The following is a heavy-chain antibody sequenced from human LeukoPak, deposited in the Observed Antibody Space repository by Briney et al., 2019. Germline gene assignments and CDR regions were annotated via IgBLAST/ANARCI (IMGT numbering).Heavy chain of an antibody. CDR3: ARVSVKGELGHKYYYYYMDV. Sequence: GASVKVSCKASGYTFTSYAMNWVRQAPGQGLEWMGWINTNTGNPTYAQGFTGRFVFSLDTSVSTAYLQISSLKAEDTAVYYCARVSVKGELGHKYYYYYMDVWGKGTTVTVSS. CDR2: INTNTGNP. CDR1: GYTFTSYA. J-gene: IGHJ6*03. D-gene: IGHD1-26*01. V-gene: IGHV7-4-1*02.